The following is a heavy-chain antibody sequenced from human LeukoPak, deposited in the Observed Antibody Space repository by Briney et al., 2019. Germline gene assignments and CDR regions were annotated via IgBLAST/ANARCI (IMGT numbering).Heavy chain of an antibody. V-gene: IGHV1-58*01. CDR2: IVVGSGNT. CDR3: AAGVVPAAIDYYYYMDV. Sequence: SVKVSCKASGFTFTSSAVQWVRQARGQRLEWIGWIVVGSGNTNYAQKFQERVTITRDMSTSTAYMELSSLRSEDTAVYYCAAGVVPAAIDYYYYMDVWGKGTTVTVSS. D-gene: IGHD2-2*01. J-gene: IGHJ6*03. CDR1: GFTFTSSA.